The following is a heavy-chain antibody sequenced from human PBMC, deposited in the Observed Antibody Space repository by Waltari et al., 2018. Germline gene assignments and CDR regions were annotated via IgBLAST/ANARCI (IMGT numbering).Heavy chain of an antibody. CDR2: ISGGGSIA. CDR3: AKGLDTGGVCDC. J-gene: IGHJ4*02. V-gene: IGHV3-23*04. CDR1: GFTFSSYG. Sequence: EVQLVESGGGLVQSGGSLRLSCTASGFTFSSYGMNWVRQAPGKGLEWVSTISGGGSIAYYADSGKGRFTISRDDSKNTLYLDINSLGAEDTAVYYCAKGLDTGGVCDCWGQGTLVSVSS. D-gene: IGHD2-8*02.